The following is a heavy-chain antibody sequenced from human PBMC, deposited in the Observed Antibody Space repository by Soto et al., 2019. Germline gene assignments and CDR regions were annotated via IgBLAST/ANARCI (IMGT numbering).Heavy chain of an antibody. J-gene: IGHJ5*02. D-gene: IGHD3-22*01. CDR1: GGSISSSNW. Sequence: SETLSLTCAVSGGSISSSNWWSWVRQPPGKGLEWNGEIYHSGSTNYNPSLKSRVTISVDKSKNQFSLKLSSVTAADTAVYYCARDRPYYYDSSGQPGWFDPWGQGTLVTVSS. CDR3: ARDRPYYYDSSGQPGWFDP. CDR2: IYHSGST. V-gene: IGHV4-4*02.